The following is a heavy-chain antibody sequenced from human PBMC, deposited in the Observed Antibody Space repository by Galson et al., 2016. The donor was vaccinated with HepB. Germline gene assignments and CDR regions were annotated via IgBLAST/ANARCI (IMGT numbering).Heavy chain of an antibody. CDR2: ISAYNDNT. J-gene: IGHJ4*02. CDR1: GDTFPNYG. CDR3: ATPREDGDYVFDY. V-gene: IGHV1-18*01. Sequence: SVKVSCKASGDTFPNYGITWVRQAPGQGLEWMGWISAYNDNTNYAQKLQGRVTLTTDTSTSTAYMELRRLRSDDTAVYYCATPREDGDYVFDYWGQGTLVTVSS. D-gene: IGHD4-17*01.